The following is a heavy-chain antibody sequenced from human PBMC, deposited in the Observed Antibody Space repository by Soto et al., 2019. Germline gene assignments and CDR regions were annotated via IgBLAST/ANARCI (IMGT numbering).Heavy chain of an antibody. CDR2: IDNSGST. CDR1: GGSISSYY. CDR3: ARVPSYYYYYMNV. J-gene: IGHJ6*03. Sequence: SETLSLTCSISGGSISSYYWSWIRQSPGKGLEWIGYIDNSGSTSYNPSLKSRVTMLVDTSKNQFSLNLSSVTAADTAVYYCARVPSYYYYYMNVWGKGTTVTVSS. V-gene: IGHV4-59*01.